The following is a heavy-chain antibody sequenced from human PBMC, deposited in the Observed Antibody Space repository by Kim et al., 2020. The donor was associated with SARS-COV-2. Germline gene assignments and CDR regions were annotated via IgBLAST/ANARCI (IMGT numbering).Heavy chain of an antibody. CDR3: AKTPFKPLYYDFWSGPSGYNWFDP. CDR2: ISGSGGST. Sequence: GGSLRLSCAASGFTFSSYAMSWVRQAPGKGLEWVSAISGSGGSTYYADSVKGRFTISRDNSKNTLYLQMNSLRAEDTAVYYCAKTPFKPLYYDFWSGPSGYNWFDPWGQGTLVTVSS. D-gene: IGHD3-3*01. J-gene: IGHJ5*02. CDR1: GFTFSSYA. V-gene: IGHV3-23*01.